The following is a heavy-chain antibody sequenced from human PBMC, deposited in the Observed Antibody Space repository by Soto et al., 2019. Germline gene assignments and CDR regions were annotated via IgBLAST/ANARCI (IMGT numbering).Heavy chain of an antibody. D-gene: IGHD2-15*01. V-gene: IGHV6-1*01. J-gene: IGHJ4*02. CDR2: TYYRSKWYN. Sequence: PSPTLPLTCAISGDSVSSNSAAWNWIRQSPSRGLEWLGRTYYRSKWYNDYAVSVKSRITINPDTSKNQFSLQLNSVTPEDTAVYYCARAGCSGGSCYSGNWGQGTLVTVSS. CDR1: GDSVSSNSAA. CDR3: ARAGCSGGSCYSGN.